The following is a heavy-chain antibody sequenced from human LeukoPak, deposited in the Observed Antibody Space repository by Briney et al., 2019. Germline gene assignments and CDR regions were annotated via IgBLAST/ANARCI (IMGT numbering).Heavy chain of an antibody. CDR3: SKDTYSSSRLHEYFQH. J-gene: IGHJ1*01. D-gene: IGHD6-13*01. Sequence: RTGGSLRLSCAASGFTFSIYGTRWVRQAPGKGLEWVAVISYDGSNKYHADSVKRQFTISKDNSKITLYLQMNSLRAEDTAVYYCSKDTYSSSRLHEYFQHWGQGTLVTVSS. V-gene: IGHV3-30*18. CDR1: GFTFSIYG. CDR2: ISYDGSNK.